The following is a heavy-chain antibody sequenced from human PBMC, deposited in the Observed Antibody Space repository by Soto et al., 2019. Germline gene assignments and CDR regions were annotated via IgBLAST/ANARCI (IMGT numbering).Heavy chain of an antibody. V-gene: IGHV4-59*08. CDR3: AGHDYGERPFDY. Sequence: QVQLQESGPGLVKPSETLSLTCTVSGGSISSYYWSWIRQPPGQGLEWIGYIYYSGSTNYNPSLMSRVIISVASSENQFSLKLSSVTAADTAVYYCAGHDYGERPFDYCGQGTLVTVSS. CDR1: GGSISSYY. D-gene: IGHD4-17*01. J-gene: IGHJ4*02. CDR2: IYYSGST.